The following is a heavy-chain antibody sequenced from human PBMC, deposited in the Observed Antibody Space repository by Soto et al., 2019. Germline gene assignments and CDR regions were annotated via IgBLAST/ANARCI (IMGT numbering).Heavy chain of an antibody. CDR3: AREAV. V-gene: IGHV3-7*05. Sequence: EVQLVESGGGLVQPGGSLRLSGAASGFTFSGYWMSWVRQAPGKGLEWVANIKQDGSEQFYVDSVKGRFTISRDNAKNSLYRQMNSLRAEDTAVYYCAREAVWGPGTTVTVSS. CDR1: GFTFSGYW. CDR2: IKQDGSEQ. J-gene: IGHJ6*02.